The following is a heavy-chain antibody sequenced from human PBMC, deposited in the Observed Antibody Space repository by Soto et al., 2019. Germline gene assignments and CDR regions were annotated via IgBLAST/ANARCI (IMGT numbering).Heavy chain of an antibody. CDR1: GFAFSNYA. D-gene: IGHD6-19*01. Sequence: PGGSLRLSCAASGFAFSNYAMSWVRQSPGKGLECISSLTGGGDNPHYAESVKGRFTISRDNSKSTLFLQINSLSDGDTAVYYCARGGSGWYPFDYWGQGTLVTVSS. CDR3: ARGGSGWYPFDY. V-gene: IGHV3-23*01. J-gene: IGHJ4*02. CDR2: LTGGGDNP.